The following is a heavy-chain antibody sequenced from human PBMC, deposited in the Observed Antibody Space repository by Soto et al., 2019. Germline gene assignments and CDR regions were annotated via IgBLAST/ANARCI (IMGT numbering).Heavy chain of an antibody. J-gene: IGHJ4*02. V-gene: IGHV3-74*01. CDR1: GFTFSNSW. CDR2: INADGTST. D-gene: IGHD2-2*01. CDR3: VKVLARGVGVPRFYCES. Sequence: GWSLRLSCAASGFTFSNSWMHSVRQVSGKGLEWVSRINADGTSTSYADSVKGRFTISRDNAKNTLYLHVNSLRAEETAVYYCVKVLARGVGVPRFYCESWGEGALVTVS.